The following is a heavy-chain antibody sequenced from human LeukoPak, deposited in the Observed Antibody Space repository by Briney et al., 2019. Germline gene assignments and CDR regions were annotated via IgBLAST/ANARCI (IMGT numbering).Heavy chain of an antibody. J-gene: IGHJ4*02. V-gene: IGHV4-59*01. Sequence: SETLSLTCTVSGVSISSYYWSWIRQPPGKGLEWIAYIYYSENTNYNSSLKSRVTISGDTSKNQFSLKLTSVTAADTAVYYCAGGNFYDSRGHPYHFHFWGQGTLVSVSS. CDR3: AGGNFYDSRGHPYHFHF. D-gene: IGHD3-22*01. CDR1: GVSISSYY. CDR2: IYYSENT.